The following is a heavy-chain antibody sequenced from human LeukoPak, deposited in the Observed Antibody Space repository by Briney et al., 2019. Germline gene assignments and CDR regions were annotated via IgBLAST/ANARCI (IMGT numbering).Heavy chain of an antibody. CDR3: ARLGANDAFDI. V-gene: IGHV4-34*01. J-gene: IGHJ3*02. D-gene: IGHD1-26*01. CDR2: INHSGST. CDR1: GGSLSGYY. Sequence: PSETLSLTCAVYGGSLSGYYWSWIRQPPGKGLEWIGEINHSGSTNYNPSLKSRVTISVDTSKNQFSLKLSSVTAADTAVYYCARLGANDAFDIWGQGTMVTVSS.